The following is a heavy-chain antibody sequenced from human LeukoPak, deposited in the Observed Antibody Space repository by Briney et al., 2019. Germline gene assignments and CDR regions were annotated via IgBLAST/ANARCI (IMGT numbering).Heavy chain of an antibody. V-gene: IGHV1-18*01. CDR1: GYTFSSYG. CDR3: ARDRSGVAVEEGSDP. Sequence: ASVKVSCKASGYTFSSYGISWVRQAPGQGLEWMGWISAYNGNANYAQKLQGRVTVTTDTSTSTAYMDLRSLRSDDTAVYYCARDRSGVAVEEGSDPWGQGTLVTVSS. J-gene: IGHJ5*02. CDR2: ISAYNGNA. D-gene: IGHD6-19*01.